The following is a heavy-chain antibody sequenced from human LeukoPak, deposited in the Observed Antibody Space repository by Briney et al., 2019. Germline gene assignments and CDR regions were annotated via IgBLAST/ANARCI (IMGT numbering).Heavy chain of an antibody. CDR2: ISGSGGST. Sequence: GGSLRLSCAASGFTFSGYAMSWVRQAPGKGLEWVSAISGSGGSTYYADSVKGRFTISRDNSRDTLYLQMHSLRAEDTAVYYCARRVVVVAASLSYFDYWGQGTLVPVSS. D-gene: IGHD2-15*01. V-gene: IGHV3-23*01. CDR1: GFTFSGYA. J-gene: IGHJ4*02. CDR3: ARRVVVVAASLSYFDY.